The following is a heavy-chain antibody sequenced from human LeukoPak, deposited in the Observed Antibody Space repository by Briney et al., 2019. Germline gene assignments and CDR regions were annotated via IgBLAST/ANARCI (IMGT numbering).Heavy chain of an antibody. CDR3: ARDPRTAGSLQTFY. V-gene: IGHV3-74*01. CDR2: INGGGSSS. D-gene: IGHD6-13*01. Sequence: GGSLRLSCAAHVFTFSSHWMHSVRQAPGKGLVLVSRINGGGSSSSYAASVRGRFTISRDNAKKTLYLQMNSLRAEDTAVYYCARDPRTAGSLQTFYWGQGTLVTVSS. CDR1: VFTFSSHW. J-gene: IGHJ4*02.